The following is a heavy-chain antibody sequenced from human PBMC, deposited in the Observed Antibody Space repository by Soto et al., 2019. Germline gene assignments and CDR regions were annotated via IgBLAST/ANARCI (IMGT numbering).Heavy chain of an antibody. J-gene: IGHJ6*02. CDR1: GYSFTSYG. Sequence: QVQLVQSGAEVKKPGASVKVSCKASGYSFTSYGISWVRQAPGQGLEWMGWISAYNGNTNYAQKLQGRVTMTTDTSTSTADTELRSLRSDDTAVYYWARDNGFGEAHVWGQGTTVTVAS. V-gene: IGHV1-18*01. CDR3: ARDNGFGEAHV. D-gene: IGHD3-10*01. CDR2: ISAYNGNT.